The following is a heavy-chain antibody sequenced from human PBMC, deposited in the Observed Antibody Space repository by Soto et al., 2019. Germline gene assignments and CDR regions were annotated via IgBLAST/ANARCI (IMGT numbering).Heavy chain of an antibody. Sequence: QLQLQESGSGLVKPSQTLSLTCAVSGGSISSGGYSWSWIRQPPGKGLVWIGYIYHSGSTYYNPSLNSRVTIAVDRSKNQFSLKLSSVTAADTAVYYCARVGDSFDQAFDIWGQGTMVTVSA. CDR3: ARVGDSFDQAFDI. J-gene: IGHJ3*02. D-gene: IGHD5-18*01. CDR2: IYHSGST. V-gene: IGHV4-30-2*01. CDR1: GGSISSGGYS.